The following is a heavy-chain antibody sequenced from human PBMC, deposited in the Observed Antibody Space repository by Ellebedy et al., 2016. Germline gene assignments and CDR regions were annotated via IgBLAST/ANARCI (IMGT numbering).Heavy chain of an antibody. CDR3: ARGNHYYDSSGYHD. CDR2: SNKR. V-gene: IGHV1-18*01. J-gene: IGHJ4*02. Sequence: ASVKVSXXASGYSFLNYGINWVRQAPGQGLEWMGGSNKRNHAQKLQGRVTMTTDTSTSTAYMELRSLRSDDTAVYYCARGNHYYDSSGYHDWGQGTLVTVSS. D-gene: IGHD3-22*01. CDR1: GYSFLNYG.